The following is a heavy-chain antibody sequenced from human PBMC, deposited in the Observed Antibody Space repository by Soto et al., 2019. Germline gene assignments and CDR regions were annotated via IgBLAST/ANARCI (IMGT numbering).Heavy chain of an antibody. CDR3: TKRRSARPGFDAFDL. CDR1: GFTFEAYS. V-gene: IGHV3-9*01. J-gene: IGHJ3*01. CDR2: ISGDSGSS. Sequence: GGSLRLSCAASGFTFEAYSLHWVRQLPGKGLEWVAGISGDSGSSGYADSVRGRFTVSRDNAKNSLFLQMSSLSPEDAALYYCTKRRSARPGFDAFDLWGQGTMVTVSS.